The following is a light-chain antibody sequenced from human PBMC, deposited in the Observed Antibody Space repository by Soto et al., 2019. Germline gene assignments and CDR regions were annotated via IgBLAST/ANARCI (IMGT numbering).Light chain of an antibody. CDR3: AAWDDSLFHVV. CDR1: SSNIGSNT. J-gene: IGLJ2*01. Sequence: QSVLTQPPSASGTPGQRATISCSGSSSNIGSNTVNWYQQLPGTAPKLLIYSNNQRPSGVPDRFSGSKSGTSASLAISGLQSEDEADYYCAAWDDSLFHVVFGGGTKLTVL. CDR2: SNN. V-gene: IGLV1-44*01.